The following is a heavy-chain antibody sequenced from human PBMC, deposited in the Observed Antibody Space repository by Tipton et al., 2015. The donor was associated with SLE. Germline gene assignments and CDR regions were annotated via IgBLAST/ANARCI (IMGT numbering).Heavy chain of an antibody. CDR1: GFTFSSYA. J-gene: IGHJ2*01. Sequence: SLRLSCAASGFTFSSYAMHWVRQAPGKGLEWVSYISSSSSYTNYADSVKGRFTISRDNAKNSLYLQMNSLRAEDTAVYYCASGYGSGSYIWYFDLWGRGTLVTVSS. CDR2: ISSSSSYT. CDR3: ASGYGSGSYIWYFDL. D-gene: IGHD3-10*01. V-gene: IGHV3-21*05.